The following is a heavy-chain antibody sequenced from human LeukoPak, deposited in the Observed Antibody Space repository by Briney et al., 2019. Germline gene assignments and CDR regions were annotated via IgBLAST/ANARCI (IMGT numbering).Heavy chain of an antibody. V-gene: IGHV3-48*01. CDR3: ARDRRRKLFSIWPYYFDY. J-gene: IGHJ4*02. CDR1: GFTFSSYE. CDR2: ISSSSSTI. D-gene: IGHD1-14*01. Sequence: GGSLRLSCAASGFTFSSYEMNWVRQAPGKGLEWVSYISSSSSTIYYADSVKGRFTISRDNAKNSLYLQMNSLRADDTAVYYCARDRRRKLFSIWPYYFDYWGQGTLVTVSS.